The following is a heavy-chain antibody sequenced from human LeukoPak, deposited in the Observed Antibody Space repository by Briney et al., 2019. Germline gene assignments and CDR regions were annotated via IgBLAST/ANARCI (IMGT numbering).Heavy chain of an antibody. CDR1: GGTFSSYA. J-gene: IGHJ4*02. V-gene: IGHV1-69*06. D-gene: IGHD3-22*01. Sequence: SVKVSCKASGGTFSSYAISWVRQAPGQGLEWMGGIIPIFGTANYAQKFQGRVTITADKSTSTAYMELSSLRSEDTAVYYCARDHAGSSGYRSPVLDYWGQGTLVTVSS. CDR2: IIPIFGTA. CDR3: ARDHAGSSGYRSPVLDY.